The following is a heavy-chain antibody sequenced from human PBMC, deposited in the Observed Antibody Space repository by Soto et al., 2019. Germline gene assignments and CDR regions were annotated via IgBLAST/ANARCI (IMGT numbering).Heavy chain of an antibody. J-gene: IGHJ4*02. CDR1: GFTFSSYG. Sequence: PGGSLRLSCAASGFTFSSYGMHWVRQAPGKGLEWVAVISYDGSNKYYADSVKGRFTISRDNSKNTLYLQMNSLRAEDTSVYYCAKDTIAAAITCPFDSWGQGTLVTVSS. CDR3: AKDTIAAAITCPFDS. D-gene: IGHD6-13*01. V-gene: IGHV3-30*18. CDR2: ISYDGSNK.